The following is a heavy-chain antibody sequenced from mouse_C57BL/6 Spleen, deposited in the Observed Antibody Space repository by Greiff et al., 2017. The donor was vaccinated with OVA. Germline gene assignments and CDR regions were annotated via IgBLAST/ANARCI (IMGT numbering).Heavy chain of an antibody. J-gene: IGHJ4*01. V-gene: IGHV1-64*01. Sequence: QVQLQQSGAELVKPGASVKLSCKASGYTFTSYWMHWVKQRPGQGLEWIGMIHPNSGSTNYNEKFKSKATLTVDKSSSTAYMQLSSLTSEDSAVYDCARRGAYYAMDYWGQGTSVTVSS. CDR3: ARRGAYYAMDY. CDR2: IHPNSGST. CDR1: GYTFTSYW.